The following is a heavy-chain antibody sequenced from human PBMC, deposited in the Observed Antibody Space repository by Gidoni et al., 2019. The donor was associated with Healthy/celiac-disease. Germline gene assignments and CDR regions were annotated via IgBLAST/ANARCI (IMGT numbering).Heavy chain of an antibody. J-gene: IGHJ3*02. D-gene: IGHD2-8*01. CDR1: GFTFSSYG. CDR2: IWYDGSNK. CDR3: ARDGKAYCTNGVCYNDAFDI. V-gene: IGHV3-33*01. Sequence: QVQLVESGGGVVQPGRSLRLSCAASGFTFSSYGMHWVRQAPGKGLELVAVIWYDGSNKYYADSVKGRFTISRDNSKNTLYLQMNSLRAEDTAVYYCARDGKAYCTNGVCYNDAFDIWGQGTMVTVSS.